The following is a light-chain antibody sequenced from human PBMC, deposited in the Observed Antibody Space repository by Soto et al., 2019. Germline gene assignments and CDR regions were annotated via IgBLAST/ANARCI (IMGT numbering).Light chain of an antibody. J-gene: IGLJ2*01. CDR3: QSYDSSLSGYVV. CDR1: SSNIGAGYD. CDR2: GNS. V-gene: IGLV1-40*01. Sequence: QSVLTQPPSVSGAPGQRVTISCTGSSSNIGAGYDVHWYQQLPGTAPKLLIYGNSNRPSGVPDRFSGSKSGTSASLAITGLQAEDEADYYRQSYDSSLSGYVVFGGGNKVTVL.